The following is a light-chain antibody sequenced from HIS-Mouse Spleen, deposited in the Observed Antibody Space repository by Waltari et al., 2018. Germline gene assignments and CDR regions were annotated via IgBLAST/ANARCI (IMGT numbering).Light chain of an antibody. J-gene: IGLJ2*01. CDR1: SSDVGGSNY. Sequence: QSALTQPASVSGSPGQSITISCTGTSSDVGGSNYVSWYQQHTGKAPKPMIYDVSNRPSGVSNRFSGSKSGNTASLTISGLQAEDEADYYCSSYTSSSTVFGGGTKLTVL. V-gene: IGLV2-14*03. CDR2: DVS. CDR3: SSYTSSSTV.